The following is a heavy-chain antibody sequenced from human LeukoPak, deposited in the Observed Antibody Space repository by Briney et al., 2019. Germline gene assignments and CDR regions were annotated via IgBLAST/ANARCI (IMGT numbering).Heavy chain of an antibody. J-gene: IGHJ4*02. D-gene: IGHD1-26*01. CDR3: VRQKKSHGNFDY. CDR1: GLTSAAHP. V-gene: IGHV3-13*01. CDR2: VGIAADT. Sequence: GGPRSSSWEAPGLTSAAHPTHWVRRAPGKGVEGVSAVGIAADTFYPGSVKGRFTISRENAKNSLYLQMNSLRVEDTAVYYCVRQKKSHGNFDYWGQGTLVTVSS.